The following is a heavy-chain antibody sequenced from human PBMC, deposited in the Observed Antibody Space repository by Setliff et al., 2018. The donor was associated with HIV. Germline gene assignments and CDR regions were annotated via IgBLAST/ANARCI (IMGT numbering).Heavy chain of an antibody. Sequence: GSLRLSCSASGFTFTNYSMSWVRQAPGKGLEWVSGISSNTDNIYYADSVTGRFTISRDNSKNTLFLQLNTLRPEDTAVYYCASARIPTGGTSTSFDYWGQGTLVTVSS. CDR2: ISSNTDNI. J-gene: IGHJ4*02. D-gene: IGHD1-1*01. CDR3: ASARIPTGGTSTSFDY. V-gene: IGHV3-48*01. CDR1: GFTFTNYS.